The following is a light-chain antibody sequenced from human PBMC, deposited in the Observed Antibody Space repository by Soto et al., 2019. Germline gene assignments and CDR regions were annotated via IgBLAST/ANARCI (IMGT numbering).Light chain of an antibody. Sequence: DIQMTQSPSSLSASVGDRVTVTCQASQDISNYLNWFQQKPGKAPKLLIYDASNLETGVPSRFSGSGSGTDFTLTISRLQPEDFAVYYCQQYASTRWTFGQGTKVDIK. CDR1: QDISNY. CDR3: QQYASTRWT. CDR2: DAS. V-gene: IGKV1-33*01. J-gene: IGKJ1*01.